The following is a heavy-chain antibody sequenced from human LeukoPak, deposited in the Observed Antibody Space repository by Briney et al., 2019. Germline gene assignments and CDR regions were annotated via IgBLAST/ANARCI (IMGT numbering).Heavy chain of an antibody. V-gene: IGHV1-3*01. CDR2: INAGNGNT. CDR1: GYTFTSHA. J-gene: IGHJ4*02. CDR3: ARYGDIAVAGTSRAFGY. D-gene: IGHD6-19*01. Sequence: GASVKVSCKASGYTFTSHAMHWVRQAPGQRLEWMGWINAGNGNTKYSQKFQGRVTITRDTSACTAYMELSSLRSEDTAVYYCARYGDIAVAGTSRAFGYWGQGTLVTVSS.